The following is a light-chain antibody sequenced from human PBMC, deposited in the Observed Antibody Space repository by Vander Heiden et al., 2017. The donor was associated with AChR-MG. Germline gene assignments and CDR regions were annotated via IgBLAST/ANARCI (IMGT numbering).Light chain of an antibody. J-gene: IGLJ3*02. CDR3: AAWDDSLGGQGV. CDR1: SSNLGSSY. Sequence: QSVLTQPPSASGTPGQRVTISCSGSSSNLGSSYVHWYQQLPGTAPKLLIYRNNQRPSGVPDRFSGSKSGTSASLAISGLRSEDEADYYCAAWDDSLGGQGVFGGGTKLTVL. V-gene: IGLV1-47*01. CDR2: RNN.